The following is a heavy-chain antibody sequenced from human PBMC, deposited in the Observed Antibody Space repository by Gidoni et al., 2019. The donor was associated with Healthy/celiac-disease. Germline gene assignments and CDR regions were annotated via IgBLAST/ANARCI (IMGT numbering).Heavy chain of an antibody. CDR2: INHSGST. CDR1: GGSFSGYY. V-gene: IGHV4-34*01. J-gene: IGHJ6*03. D-gene: IGHD2-2*01. Sequence: QVQLQQWGAGLLKPSETLSLTCAVYGGSFSGYYWSWIRQPPGKGLEWIGEINHSGSTNYNPSLKSRVTISVDTSKNQFSLKLSSVTAADTAVYYCARARGGYCSSTSCYAGYYYYMDVWGKGTTVTVSS. CDR3: ARARGGYCSSTSCYAGYYYYMDV.